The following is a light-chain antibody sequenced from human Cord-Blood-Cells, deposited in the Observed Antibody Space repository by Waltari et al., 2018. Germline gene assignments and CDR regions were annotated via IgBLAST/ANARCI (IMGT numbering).Light chain of an antibody. J-gene: IGKJ2*01. CDR3: QQYYSTPYT. V-gene: IGKV4-1*01. CDR2: WAS. CDR1: QSVLYSSNNKNY. Sequence: IVMTQSPDSLAVPLGERATINCKPSQSVLYSSNNKNYLAWHQQKPGQPPKLLIYWASTRESGVPDRFSGSGSGTDFTLTISSLQAEDVAVYYCQQYYSTPYTFGQGTKLEIK.